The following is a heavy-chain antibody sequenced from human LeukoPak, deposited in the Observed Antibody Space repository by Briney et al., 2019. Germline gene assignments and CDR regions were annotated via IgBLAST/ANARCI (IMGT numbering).Heavy chain of an antibody. J-gene: IGHJ4*02. CDR3: ARDRGAPED. CDR2: IFHSGST. D-gene: IGHD3-10*01. CDR1: GGSISSGGYY. Sequence: SETLSLTCTVSGGSISSGGYYWSWIRQPPGKGLEWIGYIFHSGSTYYNPSLKSRVTISVDRSKNQFSLKLSSVTAADTAVYYCARDRGAPEDWGQGTLVTVSS. V-gene: IGHV4-30-2*01.